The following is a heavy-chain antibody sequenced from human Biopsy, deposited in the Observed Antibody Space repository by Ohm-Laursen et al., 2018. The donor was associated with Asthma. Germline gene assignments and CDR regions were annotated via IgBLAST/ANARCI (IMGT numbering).Heavy chain of an antibody. CDR3: ARGPEYVRSSGALDY. Sequence: SSVKVSCNASGGTFSSNSINWVRRAPGQGLEWMGRIIPIFGPTNYAQKFQGRVTISADDSTSTAYMELSSLSSEDTALYYCARGPEYVRSSGALDYWGQGTLVTVSS. V-gene: IGHV1-69*15. J-gene: IGHJ4*02. CDR2: IIPIFGPT. D-gene: IGHD2-2*01. CDR1: GGTFSSNS.